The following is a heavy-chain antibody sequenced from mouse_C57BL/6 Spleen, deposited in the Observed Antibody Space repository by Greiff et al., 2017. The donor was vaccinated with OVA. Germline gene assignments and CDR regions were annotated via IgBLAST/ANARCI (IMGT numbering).Heavy chain of an antibody. Sequence: VQLQQPGAELVKPGASVKMSCKASGYTFTSYWITWVKQRPGQGLEWIGDIYPGSGSTNYNEKFKSKATLTVDTSSSTAYMQLSSLTSEDSAVYYCARYYYDYDVPLAYWGQGTTLTVSS. V-gene: IGHV1-55*01. CDR1: GYTFTSYW. CDR3: ARYYYDYDVPLAY. D-gene: IGHD2-4*01. J-gene: IGHJ2*01. CDR2: IYPGSGST.